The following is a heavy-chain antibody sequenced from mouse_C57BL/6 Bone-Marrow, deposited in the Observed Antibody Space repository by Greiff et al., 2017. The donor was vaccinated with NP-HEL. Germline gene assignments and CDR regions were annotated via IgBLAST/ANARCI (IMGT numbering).Heavy chain of an antibody. CDR2: ISSGGSYT. CDR1: GFTFSGYG. Sequence: EVQLVESGGDLVKPGGSLKLSCAASGFTFSGYGMSWVRQTPDKRLEWVATISSGGSYTYYPDSVKGRFTISRDNAKNTLYLQMSSLKSEDTAMYYCARLVYWYFDVWGTGTTVTVSS. V-gene: IGHV5-6*01. CDR3: ARLVYWYFDV. J-gene: IGHJ1*03.